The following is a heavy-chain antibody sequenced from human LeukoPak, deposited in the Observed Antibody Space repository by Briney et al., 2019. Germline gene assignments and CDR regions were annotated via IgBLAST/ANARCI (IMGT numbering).Heavy chain of an antibody. V-gene: IGHV3-48*01. Sequence: PGGSLRLSCTASGFIFSSYTMNWVRQAPGKGLEWTSYITSSGSTISYADSVRGRFTISRDNAKKSVYLQLSSLRAEDMAIYYCARGGVNYGFDSWGQGALVTVSS. CDR2: ITSSGSTI. D-gene: IGHD3-10*01. CDR1: GFIFSSYT. CDR3: ARGGVNYGFDS. J-gene: IGHJ4*02.